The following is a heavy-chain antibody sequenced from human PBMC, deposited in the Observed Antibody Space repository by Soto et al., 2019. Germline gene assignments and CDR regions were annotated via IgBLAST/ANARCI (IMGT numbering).Heavy chain of an antibody. CDR3: ARCGDYRGYFYGMDV. D-gene: IGHD4-17*01. CDR1: GFTFSSYS. CDR2: ISSSSSTI. V-gene: IGHV3-48*02. Sequence: EVQLLESGGGLVQPGGSLRLSCAASGFTFSSYSMNWVRQAPGKGLEWVSYISSSSSTIYYADSVKGRFTISRDNAKNSLYLQMNSLRDEDTAVYYCARCGDYRGYFYGMDVWGQGTTVTVSS. J-gene: IGHJ6*02.